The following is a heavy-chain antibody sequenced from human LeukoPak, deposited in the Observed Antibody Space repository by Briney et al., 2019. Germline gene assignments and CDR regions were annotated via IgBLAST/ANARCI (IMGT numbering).Heavy chain of an antibody. Sequence: ASVKVSCKASGYTFTGYYMHWVRQAPGQGLEWMGWINPNSGGTNYAQKFQGRVTMTRDTSISTAYMELSRPRSDDTAVYYCASTYCSGGSCYPGWFDPWGQGTLVTVSS. J-gene: IGHJ5*02. CDR3: ASTYCSGGSCYPGWFDP. CDR1: GYTFTGYY. CDR2: INPNSGGT. V-gene: IGHV1-2*02. D-gene: IGHD2-15*01.